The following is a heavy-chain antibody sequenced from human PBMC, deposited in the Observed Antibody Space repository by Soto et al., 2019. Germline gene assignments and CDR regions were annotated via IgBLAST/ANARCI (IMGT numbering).Heavy chain of an antibody. CDR3: AREVITGTIDAYYYYYYGMDV. J-gene: IGHJ6*02. V-gene: IGHV1-69*01. CDR1: GGTFSSYA. CDR2: IIPIFGTA. Sequence: QVQLVQSGAEVKKPGSSVKVSCKASGGTFSSYAISWVRQAPGQGLEWMGGIIPIFGTANYAQKFQGRVTITADESTSTAYMELGSLRPEDTAVYYCAREVITGTIDAYYYYYYGMDVWGQGTTVTVSS. D-gene: IGHD1-7*01.